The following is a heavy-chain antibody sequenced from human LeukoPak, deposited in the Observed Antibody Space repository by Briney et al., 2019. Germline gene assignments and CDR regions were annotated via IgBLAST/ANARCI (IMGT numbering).Heavy chain of an antibody. J-gene: IGHJ4*02. CDR3: AHSNYYGDIGIRESGY. Sequence: GGSLRLSCAASGFTFSSYSMNWVRQAPGKGLEWVSSISRSSSYIYYADSVKGRFTISRDNAKSSLYLQMNSLRAGDTAVYYCAHSNYYGDIGIRESGYWGQGTLVTVSS. CDR2: ISRSSSYI. CDR1: GFTFSSYS. V-gene: IGHV3-21*01. D-gene: IGHD4-17*01.